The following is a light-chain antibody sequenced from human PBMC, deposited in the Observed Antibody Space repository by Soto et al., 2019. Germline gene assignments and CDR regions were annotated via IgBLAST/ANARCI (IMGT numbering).Light chain of an antibody. CDR2: AAS. Sequence: DIQMTQSPSSLSASVGDRVTNTCRASQAITNDLSWYQQKPGEPPKRLIYAASTLHSGVPSRFSGSGSGTEFTLTISSLQPEDFATYFCLQHNSYPRTFGQGTKVEIK. J-gene: IGKJ1*01. V-gene: IGKV1-17*01. CDR3: LQHNSYPRT. CDR1: QAITND.